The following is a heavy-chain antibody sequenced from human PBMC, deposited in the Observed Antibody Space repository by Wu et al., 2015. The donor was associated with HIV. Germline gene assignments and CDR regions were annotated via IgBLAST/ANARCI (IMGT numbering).Heavy chain of an antibody. Sequence: QVQLVQSGAEVKKPGASVKVSCKASGYTFTGYYMHWVRQAPGQGLEWMGGIIPILGTANYAQKFQGRVTITTDESTSTAYMELSSLRSEDTAVYYCARYHDSSAYLDYWGQGTLVTVSS. V-gene: IGHV1-69*16. CDR1: GYTFTGYY. D-gene: IGHD3-22*01. J-gene: IGHJ4*02. CDR3: ARYHDSSAYLDY. CDR2: IIPILGTA.